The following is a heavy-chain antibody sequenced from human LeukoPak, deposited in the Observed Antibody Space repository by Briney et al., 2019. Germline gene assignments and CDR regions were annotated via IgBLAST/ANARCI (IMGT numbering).Heavy chain of an antibody. CDR1: GYTFTCYD. D-gene: IGHD2-15*01. Sequence: ASVKLSCKASGYTFTCYDMHWVRQAPGQGLGLMGWINPNSGGTNYAKKFQGRVTMTRDTSISTAYMELSRLRSDDTAVYYCARELCSGGSCYNWFDPWGQGTLVTVSS. J-gene: IGHJ5*02. CDR3: ARELCSGGSCYNWFDP. V-gene: IGHV1-2*02. CDR2: INPNSGGT.